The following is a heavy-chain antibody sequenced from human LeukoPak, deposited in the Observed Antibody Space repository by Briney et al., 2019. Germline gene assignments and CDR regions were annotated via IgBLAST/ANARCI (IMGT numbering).Heavy chain of an antibody. CDR3: ARAPELRYFDWVLGRGDAFDI. Sequence: GGSLRLSCAGSGFTFSSYGMNWVRQAPGKGLEWVSSISSSSSYIYYAASVKGRFTISRDNAKNSLYLQMNSLRAEDTAVYYCARAPELRYFDWVLGRGDAFDIWGQGTMVTVSS. CDR2: ISSSSSYI. V-gene: IGHV3-21*01. CDR1: GFTFSSYG. J-gene: IGHJ3*02. D-gene: IGHD3-9*01.